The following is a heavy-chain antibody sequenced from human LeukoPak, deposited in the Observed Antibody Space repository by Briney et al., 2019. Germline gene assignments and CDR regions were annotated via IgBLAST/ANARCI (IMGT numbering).Heavy chain of an antibody. D-gene: IGHD3-10*01. CDR2: VSGSGGST. V-gene: IGHV3-23*01. J-gene: IGHJ3*01. CDR1: GFTFSRYA. CDR3: AKRMIRGVNHDALDL. Sequence: GGFLRLSCAASGFTFSRYAMSWVRQAPGKGLEWVSAVSGSGGSTYYADSVKGLFTISRDNSKNTLYLQMNSLRAEDTAVYYCAKRMIRGVNHDALDLWGQGTMVTVSS.